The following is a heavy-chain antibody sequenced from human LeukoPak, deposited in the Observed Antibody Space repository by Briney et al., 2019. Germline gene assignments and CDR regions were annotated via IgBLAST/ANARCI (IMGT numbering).Heavy chain of an antibody. CDR2: ISAYNGNT. V-gene: IGHV1-18*01. D-gene: IGHD2-2*03. CDR1: GYTFTSYG. CDR3: ARHLDPTDAFDI. J-gene: IGHJ3*02. Sequence: GASVKVSCKASGYTFTSYGISRVRQAPGQGLEWMGWISAYNGNTNYAQKLQGRVTMTTGTSTSTAYMELRSLRSDDTAVYYCARHLDPTDAFDIWGQGTMVTVSS.